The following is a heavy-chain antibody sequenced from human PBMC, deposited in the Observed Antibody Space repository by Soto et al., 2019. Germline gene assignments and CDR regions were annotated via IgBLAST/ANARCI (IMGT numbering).Heavy chain of an antibody. J-gene: IGHJ4*02. CDR2: ISGSGGST. CDR1: GFTFSSYA. CDR3: AKEDRYCSSTSCWGRGIDY. V-gene: IGHV3-23*01. Sequence: GGSLRLSCAASGFTFSSYAMSWVRQAPGKGLEWVSAISGSGGSTYYADSVKGRFTISRDNSKNTLYLQMNSLRAEDTAVYYCAKEDRYCSSTSCWGRGIDYWGQGTLVTVSS. D-gene: IGHD2-2*01.